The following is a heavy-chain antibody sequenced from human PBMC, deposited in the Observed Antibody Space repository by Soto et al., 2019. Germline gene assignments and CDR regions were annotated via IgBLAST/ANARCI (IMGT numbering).Heavy chain of an antibody. V-gene: IGHV4-59*01. J-gene: IGHJ4*02. CDR1: GGSFSDYY. CDR3: AAIRVATPSHFDS. D-gene: IGHD5-12*01. CDR2: TYYSGST. Sequence: PSETLSLTCSVSGGSFSDYYWTWIWQPPGKGLEWIGYTYYSGSTNYNPSLKSRVTISLDTSKNQFSLKLTSVTAADTAVYYCAAIRVATPSHFDSWGQGTLVTVSS.